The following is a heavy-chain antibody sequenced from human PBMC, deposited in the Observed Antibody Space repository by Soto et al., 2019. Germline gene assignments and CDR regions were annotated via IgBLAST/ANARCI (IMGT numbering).Heavy chain of an antibody. CDR1: GGSISSGGYY. J-gene: IGHJ5*02. V-gene: IGHV4-31*03. CDR2: IYYSGST. CDR3: ARWGGGDGIAAAGRKFRWFDP. Sequence: SETLSLTCTVSGGSISSGGYYWSWIRQHPGKGLEWIGYIYYSGSTYYNPSLKSRVTISVDTSKNQFSLKLSSVTAADTAVYYCARWGGGDGIAAAGRKFRWFDPWGQGTLVTVSS. D-gene: IGHD6-13*01.